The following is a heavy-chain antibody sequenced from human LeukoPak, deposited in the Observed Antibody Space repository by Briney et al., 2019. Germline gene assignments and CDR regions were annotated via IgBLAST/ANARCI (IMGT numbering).Heavy chain of an antibody. Sequence: ASVKVSCKACGGSLKNFAMSWVRQTPGQGPEWMGGFDHIYGTTNYAQNFHGRITLTVDASTNLAYLDLSSLISDDTALYYCARRAEWFSWTRLDAFDIWGQGTMGTVSS. V-gene: IGHV1-69*13. CDR3: ARRAEWFSWTRLDAFDI. CDR2: FDHIYGTT. CDR1: GGSLKNFA. D-gene: IGHD3-3*01. J-gene: IGHJ3*02.